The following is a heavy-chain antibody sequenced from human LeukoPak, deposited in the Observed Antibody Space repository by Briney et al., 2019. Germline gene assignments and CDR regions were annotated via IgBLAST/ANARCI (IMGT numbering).Heavy chain of an antibody. CDR2: LSGSGAGT. V-gene: IGHV3-23*01. D-gene: IGHD3-3*01. Sequence: GGSLRLSCAASGFTFSDYYMSWIRQAPGRGLEWIATLSGSGAGTYYSDSVQGRFTISRDNSKRTLFLQMSSLRAEDTAFYYCAKAELGVDTFFDYWGQGTLVTVSS. CDR1: GFTFSDYY. CDR3: AKAELGVDTFFDY. J-gene: IGHJ4*02.